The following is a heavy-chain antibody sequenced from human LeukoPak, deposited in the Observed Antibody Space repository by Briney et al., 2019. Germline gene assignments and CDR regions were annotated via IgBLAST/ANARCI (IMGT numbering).Heavy chain of an antibody. Sequence: ETLSLTCTVSGGSVSSGSYYWSWIRQPPGKGLEWIGYIYYSGSTNYNPSLKSRVTISVDTSKNQFSLKLSSVTAADTAVYYCAREGSSRFYYFDYWGQGTLVTVSS. D-gene: IGHD6-13*01. CDR1: GGSVSSGSYY. CDR2: IYYSGST. CDR3: AREGSSRFYYFDY. J-gene: IGHJ4*02. V-gene: IGHV4-61*01.